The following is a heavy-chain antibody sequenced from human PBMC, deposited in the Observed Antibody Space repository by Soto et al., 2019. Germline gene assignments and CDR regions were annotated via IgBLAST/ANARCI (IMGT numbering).Heavy chain of an antibody. CDR2: ISGSDGDI. D-gene: IGHD2-21*02. V-gene: IGHV3-23*01. J-gene: IGHJ6*02. Sequence: PGGSLRLSCVASGFTFSTYSMNWVRQAPGKGLEWVSTISGSDGDIFYGDAVRGRFTISRDNSKNTLYLQMNSLRAEDTAVYYCASLGVGDWANYYYYYGMDVWGQGTTVTVSS. CDR3: ASLGVGDWANYYYYYGMDV. CDR1: GFTFSTYS.